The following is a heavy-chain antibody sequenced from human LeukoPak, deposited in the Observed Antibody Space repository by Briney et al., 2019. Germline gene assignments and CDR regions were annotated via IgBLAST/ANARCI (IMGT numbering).Heavy chain of an antibody. Sequence: GGSLRLSCAASGFTFSSYWMSWVRQAPGKGLEGVADIKQDRSEKYYVDSVKGRFTISRDNAKNSLYLQMNSLRAEDTAVYYCARESYYGWGSYPLLDYWGQGTLVTVSS. CDR1: GFTFSSYW. CDR3: ARESYYGWGSYPLLDY. J-gene: IGHJ4*02. D-gene: IGHD3-10*01. CDR2: IKQDRSEK. V-gene: IGHV3-7*01.